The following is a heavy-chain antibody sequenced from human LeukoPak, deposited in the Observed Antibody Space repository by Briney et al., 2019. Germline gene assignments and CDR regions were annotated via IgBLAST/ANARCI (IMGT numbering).Heavy chain of an antibody. CDR1: GFTFSSYA. CDR2: ISYDGSNK. D-gene: IGHD6-13*01. CDR3: ARDEQQLGWFDP. V-gene: IGHV3-30*04. Sequence: GGSLRLSCAASGFTFSSYAMHWVRQAPGKGPEWVAVISYDGSNKYYADSVKGRFTISRDNSKNTLYLQMNSLRAEDTAVYYCARDEQQLGWFDPWGQGTLVTVSS. J-gene: IGHJ5*02.